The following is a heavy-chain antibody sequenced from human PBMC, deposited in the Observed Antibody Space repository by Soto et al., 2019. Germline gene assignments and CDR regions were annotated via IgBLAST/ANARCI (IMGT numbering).Heavy chain of an antibody. CDR2: ISAYNGDT. CDR1: GYSFPSYG. CDR3: ARGGYCSSTSCSPGPY. V-gene: IGHV1-18*01. Sequence: ASVKVSCKTSGYSFPSYGIGWVRQAPGQGLEWMGWISAYNGDTRSAHKLQDRLTMTTDTSTSTAYMELSSLRSEDTAVYYCARGGYCSSTSCSPGPYWGQGTLVTVSS. J-gene: IGHJ4*02. D-gene: IGHD2-2*01.